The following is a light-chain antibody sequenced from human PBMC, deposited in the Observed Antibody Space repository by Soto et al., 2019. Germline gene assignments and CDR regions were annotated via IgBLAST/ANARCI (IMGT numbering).Light chain of an antibody. Sequence: EIVMTQSPATLSVSPGERATLSCRASQSVSSKLAWYQQKPCQAPRLLIYGASTRATGVPARFSGSGSGTEFTLTISSLQSEDFAVYYCQQYNEWPPWTFGQGTKVEVK. CDR1: QSVSSK. CDR2: GAS. V-gene: IGKV3-15*01. J-gene: IGKJ1*01. CDR3: QQYNEWPPWT.